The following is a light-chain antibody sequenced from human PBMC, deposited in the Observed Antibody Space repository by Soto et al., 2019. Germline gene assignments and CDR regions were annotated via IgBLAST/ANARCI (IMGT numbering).Light chain of an antibody. CDR1: PSLVYSDGTTP. J-gene: IGKJ1*01. Sequence: SLRVPIGQPPSISCRSSPSLVYSDGTTPLNWFQQRPGQYPRRLIFEVSNGDSGVPDRFCGSASGSDFTLKISRVEAEDVGLYYCTQGALWPQPSGQET. CDR3: TQGALWPQP. CDR2: EVS. V-gene: IGKV2-30*01.